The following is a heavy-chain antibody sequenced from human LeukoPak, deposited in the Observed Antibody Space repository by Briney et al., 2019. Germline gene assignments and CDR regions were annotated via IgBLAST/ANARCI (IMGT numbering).Heavy chain of an antibody. V-gene: IGHV4-39*01. CDR3: ASHGDPTYYYYMHD. D-gene: IGHD7-27*01. CDR2: IYYSGST. CDR1: GGSISSSSYY. J-gene: IGHJ6*03. Sequence: SETLSLTCTVSGGSISSSSYYWAWIRQPPGKGLEWSGTIYYSGSTYYNPSLRSRITISVDTSKSQFSLKLSSVTAADMAVYYCASHGDPTYYYYMHDWGPGTTVTVSS.